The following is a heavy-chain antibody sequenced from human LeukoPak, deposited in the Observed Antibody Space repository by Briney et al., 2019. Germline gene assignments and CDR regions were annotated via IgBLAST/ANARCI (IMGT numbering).Heavy chain of an antibody. J-gene: IGHJ4*02. CDR1: GYTFTGYY. V-gene: IGHV1-2*02. D-gene: IGHD3-22*01. CDR2: INPNSGGT. Sequence: ASVKVSCKASGYTFTGYYMHWVRQAPGQGLEWMGWINPNSGGTNYAQKFQGRVTMTRDTSISTAYMELSRLRSDDTAVYYCARGRITMIVVADWWGQGTLVTVSS. CDR3: ARGRITMIVVADW.